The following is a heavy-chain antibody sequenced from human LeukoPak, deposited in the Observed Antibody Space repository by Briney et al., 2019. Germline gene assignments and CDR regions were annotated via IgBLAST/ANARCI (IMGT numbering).Heavy chain of an antibody. Sequence: PAGRSLRLSCAASGFTFSSYAMHWVRQAPGKGLEWVAVISYDGSNKYYADSVKGRFTISRDNSKNTLYLQMNSLRAEDTAVYYCARADAQTVTTARGDYWGQGTLVTVSS. CDR3: ARADAQTVTTARGDY. CDR2: ISYDGSNK. CDR1: GFTFSSYA. J-gene: IGHJ4*02. V-gene: IGHV3-30-3*01. D-gene: IGHD4-17*01.